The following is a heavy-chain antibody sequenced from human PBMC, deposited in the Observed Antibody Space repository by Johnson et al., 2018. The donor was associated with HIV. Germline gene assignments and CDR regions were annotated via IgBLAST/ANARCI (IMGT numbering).Heavy chain of an antibody. D-gene: IGHD3-22*01. CDR3: TIPYYYDSGGYQ. V-gene: IGHV3-64*07. CDR2: ISSNGGST. Sequence: VQLVESGGGVVQPGGSLRLSCAASGFTFSMYAMHWVRQAPGKGLEYVSAISSNGGSTYYADSVQGRFTISRDNSKNTMYLQMDSLRAEDMAVYYCTIPYYYDSGGYQWGQGTMVTVSS. CDR1: GFTFSMYA. J-gene: IGHJ3*01.